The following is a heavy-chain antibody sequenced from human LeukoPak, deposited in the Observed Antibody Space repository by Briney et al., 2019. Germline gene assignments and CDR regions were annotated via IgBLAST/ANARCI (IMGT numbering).Heavy chain of an antibody. CDR1: GFTLSSYA. CDR3: AKDWGY. D-gene: IGHD7-27*01. V-gene: IGHV3-23*01. CDR2: ISISGGST. Sequence: GGSLRLSCAASGFTLSSYAMIWVRQAPGKGLERVSGISISGGSTYYADSVKGRFTISRDNSKNTLYLQMNSLRGDDTAVYYCAKDWGYWGQGTLVTVSS. J-gene: IGHJ4*02.